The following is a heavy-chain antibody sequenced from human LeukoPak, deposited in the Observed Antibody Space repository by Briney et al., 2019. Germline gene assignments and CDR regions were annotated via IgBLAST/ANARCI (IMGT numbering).Heavy chain of an antibody. CDR1: GASISLYY. D-gene: IGHD1-14*01. CDR3: ATLTGPTYWYFDL. J-gene: IGHJ2*01. Sequence: SETLSLTCTVSGASISLYYWSWIRQPPGKGLEWIGYIYYSGNTNYNPSLRSRVTISVDTSKNQFSLQLTSVTAADTAVYYCATLTGPTYWYFDLWGRGTLVTASS. CDR2: IYYSGNT. V-gene: IGHV4-59*08.